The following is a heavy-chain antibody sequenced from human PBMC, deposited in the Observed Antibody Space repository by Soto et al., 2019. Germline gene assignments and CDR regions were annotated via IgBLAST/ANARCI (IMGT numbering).Heavy chain of an antibody. CDR3: ARHTGVKNYYYHYGMDV. J-gene: IGHJ6*02. CDR1: GFTFDDYA. D-gene: IGHD7-27*01. CDR2: ISWNSGNI. V-gene: IGHV3-9*01. Sequence: EVQLVESGGGSVQPGRSLRLSCAASGFTFDDYAMHWVRQAPGKGLEWVSGISWNSGNIGYADSVKGRFTISRDNAKNSLYLQMNSLRAEDTALYYCARHTGVKNYYYHYGMDVWGQGTTVTVSS.